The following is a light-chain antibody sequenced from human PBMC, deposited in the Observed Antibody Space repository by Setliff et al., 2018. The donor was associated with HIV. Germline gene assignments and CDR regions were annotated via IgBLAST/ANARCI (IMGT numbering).Light chain of an antibody. V-gene: IGLV2-14*01. Sequence: QSVLTQPASVSGSPGQSITIFCIGTISDVGGYNYVSWYQQYPGKAPKLMIYEVSNRPSGVSNRFSGSKSGNTASLTISGLQGEDEADYYCCSYAGSKTLYVFGSGTKVTVL. CDR2: EVS. J-gene: IGLJ1*01. CDR3: CSYAGSKTLYV. CDR1: ISDVGGYNY.